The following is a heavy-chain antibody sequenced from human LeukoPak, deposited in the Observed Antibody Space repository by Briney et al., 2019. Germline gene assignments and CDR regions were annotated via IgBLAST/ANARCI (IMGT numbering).Heavy chain of an antibody. D-gene: IGHD1-26*01. V-gene: IGHV1-2*02. CDR1: GYTFSDYY. CDR2: INPTSGGT. Sequence: ATVKVSCKTSGYTFSDYYLHWVRQAPRHRLESLAWINPTSGGTKYVQKFHGRVTMTRDTSISTGYMELSRLRSDDTAVYYCARPIRGSYVEDAFDMWGQGTMVIVSA. CDR3: ARPIRGSYVEDAFDM. J-gene: IGHJ3*02.